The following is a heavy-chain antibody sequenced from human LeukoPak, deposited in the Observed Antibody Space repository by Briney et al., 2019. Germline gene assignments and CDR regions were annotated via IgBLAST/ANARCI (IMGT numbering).Heavy chain of an antibody. CDR3: TRMTTGHDY. D-gene: IGHD4-17*01. Sequence: SETLSLTCAVSGVSFNDYYWSWVRQAPGKGLEWIGEINHSGYTNDSPSLKSRVPISIDTSRKQFSLNLRSVTVADTGVYYCTRMTTGHDYWGQGTLVTVSS. CDR2: INHSGYT. CDR1: GVSFNDYY. J-gene: IGHJ4*02. V-gene: IGHV4-34*01.